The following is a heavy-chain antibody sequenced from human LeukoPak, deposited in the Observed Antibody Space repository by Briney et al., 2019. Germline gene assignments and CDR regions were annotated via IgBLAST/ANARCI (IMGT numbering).Heavy chain of an antibody. CDR1: GYTFTSYD. CDR2: MNPNSGNT. Sequence: EASVKVSCKASGYTFTSYDINWVRQATGQGLEWMGWMNPNSGNTGYAQKFQGRVTMTRNTSISTAYMELSSLRSEDTAVYYCARGGGSMATISYYYYYYYMDVWGKGTTVTISS. V-gene: IGHV1-8*01. J-gene: IGHJ6*03. CDR3: ARGGGSMATISYYYYYYYMDV. D-gene: IGHD5-24*01.